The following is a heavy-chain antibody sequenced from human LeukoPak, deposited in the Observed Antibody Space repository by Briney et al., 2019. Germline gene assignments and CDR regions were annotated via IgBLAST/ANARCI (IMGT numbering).Heavy chain of an antibody. CDR3: ATEKRLLDTTRTSLDS. CDR1: GFTFSSYA. V-gene: IGHV3-15*01. D-gene: IGHD5-18*01. J-gene: IGHJ5*01. CDR2: IKSRTEGGTT. Sequence: GGSLRLSCAASGFTFSSYAMSWVRQAPGKGLEWVSRIKSRTEGGTTDYAAPVKGRFTVLRGDSGSTLYLQMNSLRSEDTGIYYCATEKRLLDTTRTSLDSWGQGVLVTVSS.